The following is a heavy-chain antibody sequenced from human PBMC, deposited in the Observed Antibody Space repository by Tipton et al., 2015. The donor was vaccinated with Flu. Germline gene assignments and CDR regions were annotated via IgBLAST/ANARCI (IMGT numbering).Heavy chain of an antibody. D-gene: IGHD6-19*01. Sequence: TLSLTCTVPGGSISSGSYYWSWSRQPAGKGLEWIGRIYTSGSTNYNPSLKSRVTISVDTSKNQFSLKLSSVTAADTAVYYCARAFPGADDAFDIWGQGTMVTVSS. V-gene: IGHV4-61*02. CDR3: ARAFPGADDAFDI. J-gene: IGHJ3*02. CDR2: IYTSGST. CDR1: GGSISSGSYY.